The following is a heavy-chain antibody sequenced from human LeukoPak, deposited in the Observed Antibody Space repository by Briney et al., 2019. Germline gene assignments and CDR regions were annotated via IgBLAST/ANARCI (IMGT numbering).Heavy chain of an antibody. V-gene: IGHV4-59*08. CDR2: IYYSGST. CDR3: ARALVVATTYRLYYYYGMDV. D-gene: IGHD5-12*01. Sequence: SETLSLTCTVSGGSISSYYWSWIRQPPGKGLERIGYIYYSGSTNYNPSLKSRVTISVDTSKNQFSLKLSSVTAADTAVYYCARALVVATTYRLYYYYGMDVWGQGTTVTVSS. CDR1: GGSISSYY. J-gene: IGHJ6*02.